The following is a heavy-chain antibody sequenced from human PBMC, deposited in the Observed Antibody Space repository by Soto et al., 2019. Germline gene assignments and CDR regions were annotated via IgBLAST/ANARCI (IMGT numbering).Heavy chain of an antibody. CDR2: ISWNSGSI. J-gene: IGHJ4*02. CDR3: AKDRDFNYYFDY. CDR1: GFTFDDYA. Sequence: EVQLVESGGGLVQPGRSLRLSCAASGFTFDDYAMHWVRQAPGQGLEWVSGISWNSGSIGYADSVKGRFTISRDNAKNSLYLQMNSLRAEDTALYYCAKDRDFNYYFDYWGQGTLVTVSS. V-gene: IGHV3-9*01.